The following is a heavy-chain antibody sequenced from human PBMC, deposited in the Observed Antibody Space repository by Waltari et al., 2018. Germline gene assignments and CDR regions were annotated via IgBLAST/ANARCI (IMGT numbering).Heavy chain of an antibody. CDR3: ARDRRPTLILGSGAFDI. CDR1: GFTFSYYT. V-gene: IGHV3-21*01. J-gene: IGHJ3*02. Sequence: EVQLVESGGGLVRPGGSLRLSCAASGFTFSYYTMNWVSQAPGKGTEWILLIISDGTHTTYGDSVRGRFTISRDNSKNSRFLQINSRRADDTAVYYCARDRRPTLILGSGAFDIWGQGIKVNVSS. D-gene: IGHD3-22*01. CDR2: IISDGTHT.